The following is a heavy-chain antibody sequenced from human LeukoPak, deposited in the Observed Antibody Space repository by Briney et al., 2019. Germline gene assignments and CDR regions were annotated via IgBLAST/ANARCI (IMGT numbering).Heavy chain of an antibody. CDR1: GFTFSNYD. D-gene: IGHD4-17*01. J-gene: IGHJ4*02. CDR2: IGSAGDT. V-gene: IGHV3-13*01. CDR3: ARVSPNTVTTLQYFDY. Sequence: GGSLRLSCAASGFTFSNYDMHWVRQVIGKGQEWVSGIGSAGDTFYPDSVKGRFTISRDNAKNSLYLQMNSLRAEDTAVYYCARVSPNTVTTLQYFDYWGQGTLVTVSS.